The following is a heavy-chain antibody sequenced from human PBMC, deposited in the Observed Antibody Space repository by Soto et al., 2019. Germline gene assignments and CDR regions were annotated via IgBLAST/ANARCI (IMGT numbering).Heavy chain of an antibody. CDR3: ARDGTTVIRGTDAFDI. J-gene: IGHJ3*02. D-gene: IGHD4-17*01. V-gene: IGHV4-31*03. Sequence: QVQLQESGPGLVKPSQTLSLTCTVSGGSISSGGYYWSWIRQHPGKGLEWIGYIYYSGSTYYNPSLKSRVTISVDTSKNQFSLKLSSVTAADTAVYYCARDGTTVIRGTDAFDIWGQGTMVTVSS. CDR2: IYYSGST. CDR1: GGSISSGGYY.